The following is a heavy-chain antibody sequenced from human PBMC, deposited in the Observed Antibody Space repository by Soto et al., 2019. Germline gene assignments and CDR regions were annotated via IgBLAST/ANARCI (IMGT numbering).Heavy chain of an antibody. CDR2: IYSGGNT. CDR3: ARGALVAAKDY. J-gene: IGHJ4*02. CDR1: GFTVSSNY. V-gene: IGHV3-66*01. D-gene: IGHD2-2*01. Sequence: GGSLRLSCAVSGFTVSSNYMNWVRQAPGKGLEWVSFIYSGGNTYYADSVKGRFTISRDNAKNTLYLQMSSLRAEDTAVYYCARGALVAAKDYWGQGTLVTVSS.